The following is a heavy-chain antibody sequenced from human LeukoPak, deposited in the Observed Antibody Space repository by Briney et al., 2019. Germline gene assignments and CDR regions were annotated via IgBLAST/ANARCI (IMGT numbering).Heavy chain of an antibody. V-gene: IGHV3-23*01. CDR2: ISGSGGST. D-gene: IGHD2-2*01. CDR3: AKGSTSNGYYGMDV. Sequence: GGVLRLSCAASGFTFSSYAMSWVRQAPGKGLEWVSAISGSGGSTYYADSVKGRFTISRDNPKNTLYLQMNSLRAEDTAVYYCAKGSTSNGYYGMDVWGQGTTVTVSS. J-gene: IGHJ6*02. CDR1: GFTFSSYA.